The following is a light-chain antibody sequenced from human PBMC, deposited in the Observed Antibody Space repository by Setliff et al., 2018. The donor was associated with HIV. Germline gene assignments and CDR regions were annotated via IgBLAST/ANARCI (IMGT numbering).Light chain of an antibody. CDR3: ASWDDSLKEYV. CDR2: TNS. Sequence: QSVLTQPPSASGTPGQRVTISCSGSNSNIGTNTVNWYQQLPGAAPTLLIYTNSHRPAGVPDRFSGSKSGTSASLAISGLRSEDEADYYCASWDDSLKEYVFGTGTKVTVL. J-gene: IGLJ1*01. V-gene: IGLV1-44*01. CDR1: NSNIGTNT.